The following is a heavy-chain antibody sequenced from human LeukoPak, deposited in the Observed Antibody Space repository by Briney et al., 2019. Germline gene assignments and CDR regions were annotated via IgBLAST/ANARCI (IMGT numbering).Heavy chain of an antibody. CDR1: GGSISSYY. Sequence: SETLSLTCTVSGGSISSYYWSWIRQPPGKGLEWIGYIYYSGSTNYNPSVKRRVTISVDTCKNQFSLKMSSVTAADTTVYYCALGEFLLFDYWGPGTLVTVSS. D-gene: IGHD3-16*01. V-gene: IGHV4-59*08. CDR3: ALGEFLLFDY. J-gene: IGHJ4*02. CDR2: IYYSGST.